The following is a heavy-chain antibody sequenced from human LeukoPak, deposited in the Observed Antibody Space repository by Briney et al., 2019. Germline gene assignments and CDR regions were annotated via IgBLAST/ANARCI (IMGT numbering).Heavy chain of an antibody. CDR3: ARDRSGWYYFDY. J-gene: IGHJ4*02. D-gene: IGHD6-19*01. V-gene: IGHV3-48*03. CDR2: ISSSGSTI. Sequence: GGSLRLSCAASGFTFSSFAMNWVRQAPGKGLEWVSYISSSGSTIYYADSVKGRFTISRDNAKNSLFLQMNSLRAEDTAIYYCARDRSGWYYFDYWGQGSLVTVSS. CDR1: GFTFSSFA.